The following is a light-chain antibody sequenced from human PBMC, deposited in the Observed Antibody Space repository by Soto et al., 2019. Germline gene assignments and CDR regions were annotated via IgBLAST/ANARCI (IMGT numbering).Light chain of an antibody. J-gene: IGKJ2*01. V-gene: IGKV1-5*01. CDR3: HQYKSWPTGT. CDR1: QSISSW. Sequence: DIQMTQSPSSLSASVGDRVTITCRSSQSISSWLAWYQQKPGKAPKLLIYDASSLESGVPSRFSGSGSGTEFTLTISSLQSEDLALYYCHQYKSWPTGTVGQGTQWEIK. CDR2: DAS.